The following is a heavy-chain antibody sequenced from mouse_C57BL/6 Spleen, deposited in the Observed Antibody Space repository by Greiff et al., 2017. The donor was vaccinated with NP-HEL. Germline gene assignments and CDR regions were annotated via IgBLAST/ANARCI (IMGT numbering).Heavy chain of an antibody. J-gene: IGHJ2*01. CDR3: ANKDDY. CDR1: GYAFSSSW. V-gene: IGHV1-82*01. Sequence: VQLQQSGPELVKPGASVKISCKASGYAFSSSWMNWVKQRPGKGLEWIGRIYPGDGDTNYNGKFKGQATLTADKSSSTAYMLLRSLTSEYSAVDFCANKDDYWGQGTTLTVSS. CDR2: IYPGDGDT.